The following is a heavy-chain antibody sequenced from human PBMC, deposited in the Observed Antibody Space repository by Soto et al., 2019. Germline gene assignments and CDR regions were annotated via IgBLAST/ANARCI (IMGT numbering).Heavy chain of an antibody. CDR3: AKRSXXSTFDY. V-gene: IGHV3-23*01. CDR1: GFTFSSYA. CDR2: ISGSDDST. J-gene: IGHJ4*02. D-gene: IGHD6-6*01. Sequence: EVQLLESGGGLVQPGESLRLSCAASGFTFSSYAMSWVRQAPGKGLEWVSVISGSDDSTNYADSVKGRFTISRDNSKXXXXXXXXXXXXXXXXXXXCAKRSXXSTFDYWGQGTLVTVSS.